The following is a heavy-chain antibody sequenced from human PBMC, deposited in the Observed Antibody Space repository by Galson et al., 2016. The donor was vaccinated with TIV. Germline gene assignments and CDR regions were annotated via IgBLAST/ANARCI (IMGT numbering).Heavy chain of an antibody. CDR2: IYSDGRT. D-gene: IGHD3-22*01. V-gene: IGHV3-53*01. CDR3: ARELGESASENYYPGFDC. CDR1: GFTVSSNF. Sequence: SLRLYCAASGFTVSSNFMSWVRQAPGKGLEWISIIYSDGRTYYTESVKGRFTISRDDSRNTLYLQMNALRAEDTAIYYCARELGESASENYYPGFDCWGQGTLVTVSS. J-gene: IGHJ4*02.